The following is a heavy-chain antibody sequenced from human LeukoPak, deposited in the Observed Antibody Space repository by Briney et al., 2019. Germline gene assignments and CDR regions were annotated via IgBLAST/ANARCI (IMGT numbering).Heavy chain of an antibody. CDR2: MNPNSGNT. V-gene: IGHV1-8*01. CDR3: ARRGYSSSWTYYYYYYGMDV. D-gene: IGHD6-13*01. Sequence: GASVKVSCKASGYTFTSYDINWVRQATGQGLEWMGWMNPNSGNTGYAQKFQGRVTMTRNTSISTAYMELSSLRSEATAVYYCARRGYSSSWTYYYYYYGMDVWGQGTTVTVSS. J-gene: IGHJ6*02. CDR1: GYTFTSYD.